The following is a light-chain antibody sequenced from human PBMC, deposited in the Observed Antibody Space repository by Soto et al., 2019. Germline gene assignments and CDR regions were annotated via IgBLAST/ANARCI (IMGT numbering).Light chain of an antibody. J-gene: IGKJ4*01. V-gene: IGKV1-39*01. CDR1: QSIRTH. Sequence: DIQMTQSPSSLSASVGDRVTITCRASQSIRTHLHWYQQKPGKAPNLLIYAASTLQSGVPSRFSGSGSGTDFTLTISSLQPEDFATDFCQHGYSTPLTFGGGTKVDIK. CDR3: QHGYSTPLT. CDR2: AAS.